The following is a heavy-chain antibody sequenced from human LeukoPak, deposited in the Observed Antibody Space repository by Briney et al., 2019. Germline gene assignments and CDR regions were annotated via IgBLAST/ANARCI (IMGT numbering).Heavy chain of an antibody. CDR3: ARAQGEWDTATYTFDY. Sequence: ASVKVSCKASGYTFTGYYMHWVRQAPGQGLEWMGWINPNSGGTNYAQKFQGWVTMTRDTSISTAYMELSRLRSDDTAVYYCARAQGEWDTATYTFDYWGQGTLVTVSS. CDR1: GYTFTGYY. D-gene: IGHD5-18*01. CDR2: INPNSGGT. J-gene: IGHJ4*02. V-gene: IGHV1-2*04.